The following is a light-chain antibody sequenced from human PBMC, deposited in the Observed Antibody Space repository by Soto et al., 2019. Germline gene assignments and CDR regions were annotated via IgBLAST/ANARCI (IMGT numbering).Light chain of an antibody. CDR3: QQYYNVPPT. J-gene: IGKJ4*01. Sequence: DIVMTQSPDSLAVSLGERATINCKSSQSVLHTSDNKNYLAWYQQKPGQPPKLLIYWASTRESGVPDRFSGSGSGTDFTLTISSLQAEDVAVYYCQQYYNVPPTFGGGTKVEIK. CDR1: QSVLHTSDNKNY. V-gene: IGKV4-1*01. CDR2: WAS.